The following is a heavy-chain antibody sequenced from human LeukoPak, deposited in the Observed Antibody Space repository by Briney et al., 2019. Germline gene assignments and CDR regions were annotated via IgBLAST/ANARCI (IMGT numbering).Heavy chain of an antibody. CDR2: ISSSGSTI. CDR1: GFTFSDYY. J-gene: IGHJ6*02. V-gene: IGHV3-11*01. D-gene: IGHD2-15*01. Sequence: GGSLRLSCAASGFTFSDYYMSWIPQAPGKGLEWVSYISSSGSTIYYADSVKGRFTISRDNAKNSLCLQMNSLRAEDTAVYYCARKVVVVVAASHYYYYGMDVWGQGTTVTVSS. CDR3: ARKVVVVVAASHYYYYGMDV.